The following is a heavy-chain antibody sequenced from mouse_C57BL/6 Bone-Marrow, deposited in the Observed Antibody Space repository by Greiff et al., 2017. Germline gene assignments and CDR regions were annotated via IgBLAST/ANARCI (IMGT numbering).Heavy chain of an antibody. CDR2: IYPGSGNT. Sequence: VQLQQSGPELVKPGASVKISCKASGYSFTSYYIHWVKQRPGQGLEWIGRIYPGSGNTKYNEKFKGKATLTADTSSSTAYMQLSSLTSEDSAVYYCAIPIYYYGSSGDYGGQGTTLTVSS. CDR1: GYSFTSYY. CDR3: AIPIYYYGSSGDY. J-gene: IGHJ2*01. D-gene: IGHD1-1*01. V-gene: IGHV1-66*01.